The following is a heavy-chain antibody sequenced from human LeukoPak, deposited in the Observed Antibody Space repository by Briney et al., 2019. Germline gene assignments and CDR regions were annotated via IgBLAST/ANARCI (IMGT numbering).Heavy chain of an antibody. CDR1: GDSISPYY. V-gene: IGHV4-59*12. D-gene: IGHD6-6*01. Sequence: SETLSLTCTVSGDSISPYYWSWIRQPPGKGLEWIGFVYYRGNTNYNPSLKSRVTISVDTSKDQFSLKLSSVTAADTAVYYCARGRIAARVYYYYMDVWGKGTTVTVSS. J-gene: IGHJ6*03. CDR2: VYYRGNT. CDR3: ARGRIAARVYYYYMDV.